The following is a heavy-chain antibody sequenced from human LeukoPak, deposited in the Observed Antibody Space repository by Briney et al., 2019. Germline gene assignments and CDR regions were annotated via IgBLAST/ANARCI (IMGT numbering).Heavy chain of an antibody. Sequence: PSETLSLTCTVSGGSISRYYWSWIRQPPGKGLEWIGSIYYSGSTYYNPSLKRRVTISVDTSKNQFSLKLSSVTAADTAVYYCARHVVGDCSSTTCLNWFDPWGQGTLVTVSS. D-gene: IGHD2-2*01. CDR3: ARHVVGDCSSTTCLNWFDP. V-gene: IGHV4-59*05. CDR1: GGSISRYY. J-gene: IGHJ5*02. CDR2: IYYSGST.